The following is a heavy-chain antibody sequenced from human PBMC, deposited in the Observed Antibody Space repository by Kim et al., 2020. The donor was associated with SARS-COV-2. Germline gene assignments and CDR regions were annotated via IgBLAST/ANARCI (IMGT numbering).Heavy chain of an antibody. CDR2: ISYSGST. J-gene: IGHJ3*01. D-gene: IGHD4-4*01. CDR1: SDSVSYYY. Sequence: SETLSLTCTVSSDSVSYYYWSWIRQPPGKGLEWIGYISYSGSTKYNPSLKSRVSISTDTSKNQFSLKLTSVTAADTAVYFCARTAEMSTVEAFDLWGQGTMVTAPS. CDR3: ARTAEMSTVEAFDL. V-gene: IGHV4-59*02.